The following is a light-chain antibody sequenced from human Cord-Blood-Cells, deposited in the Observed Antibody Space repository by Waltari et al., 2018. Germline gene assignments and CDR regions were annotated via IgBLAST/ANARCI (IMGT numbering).Light chain of an antibody. V-gene: IGLV2-14*01. Sequence: QSALTQPASVSGSPGQSITISCTGTSSDVGGYNYVSWYQQHPGKAPKLMLYDFSNRPSGVSTVFSGSRSGNTASLTISGLQAEDEADYYCSSYTSSSTYVFGTGTKVTVL. CDR3: SSYTSSSTYV. CDR1: SSDVGGYNY. J-gene: IGLJ1*01. CDR2: DFS.